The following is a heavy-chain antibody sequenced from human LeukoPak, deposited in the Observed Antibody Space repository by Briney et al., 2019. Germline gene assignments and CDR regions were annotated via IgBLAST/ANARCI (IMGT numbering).Heavy chain of an antibody. CDR2: IKQDGSEK. V-gene: IGHV3-7*01. J-gene: IGHJ4*02. CDR3: AREIMYGSAYDY. D-gene: IGHD3-10*01. CDR1: DFTVSSNY. Sequence: GGSLRLSCAASDFTVSSNYMSWVRQAPGKGLEWVANIKQDGSEKYYVDSVKGRFTISRDNAKNSLYLQMNSLRAEDTAVYYCAREIMYGSAYDYWGQGTLVTVSS.